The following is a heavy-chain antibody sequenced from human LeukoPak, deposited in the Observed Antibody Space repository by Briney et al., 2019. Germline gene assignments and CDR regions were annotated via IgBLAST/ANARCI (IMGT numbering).Heavy chain of an antibody. Sequence: SETLSLTCTVSGGSISSSSYYWGWIRQPPGKGLEWIGGIYYSGSTHYNPSLKSRVTISVDTSKNQFSLKLSSVTAADTAVYYCARVYSSRWHYFDYWGQGTLVTVSS. CDR2: IYYSGST. D-gene: IGHD6-13*01. J-gene: IGHJ4*02. CDR1: GGSISSSSYY. CDR3: ARVYSSRWHYFDY. V-gene: IGHV4-39*01.